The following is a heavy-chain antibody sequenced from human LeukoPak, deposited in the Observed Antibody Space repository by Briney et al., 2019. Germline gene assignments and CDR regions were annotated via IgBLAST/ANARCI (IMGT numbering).Heavy chain of an antibody. Sequence: GSSVKVSCKASGGTFSSYAISWVRQAPGQGLEWMGGIIPIFGTANYAQKFQGRVTITTDESTSTAYMELSSLRSEDTAVYYCARANNGGSGDDAFDIWGQGTLVTVSS. J-gene: IGHJ3*02. CDR2: IIPIFGTA. CDR1: GGTFSSYA. D-gene: IGHD2-8*01. V-gene: IGHV1-69*05. CDR3: ARANNGGSGDDAFDI.